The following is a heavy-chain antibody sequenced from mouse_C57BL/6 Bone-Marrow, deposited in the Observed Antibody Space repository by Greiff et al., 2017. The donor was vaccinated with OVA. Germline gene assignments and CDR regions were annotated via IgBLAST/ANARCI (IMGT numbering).Heavy chain of an antibody. CDR3: ARGDYDGYYAMDY. V-gene: IGHV1-69*01. CDR1: GYTFTSYW. Sequence: QVQLQQSGAELVMPGASVKLSCKASGYTFTSYWMQWVKQRPGQGLEWIGEIDPSDSYTNYNQKFKGKSTLTVDNSYSTAYMQLSSLTSEDSAVYYCARGDYDGYYAMDYWGQGTSVTVSS. J-gene: IGHJ4*01. CDR2: IDPSDSYT. D-gene: IGHD2-4*01.